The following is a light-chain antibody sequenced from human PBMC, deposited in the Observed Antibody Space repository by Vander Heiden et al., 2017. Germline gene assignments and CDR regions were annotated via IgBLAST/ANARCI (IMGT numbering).Light chain of an antibody. CDR3: CSYAGSYTWV. V-gene: IGLV2-11*01. J-gene: IGLJ3*02. CDR2: DVS. CDR1: SSDVGGYNY. Sequence: QAALTQPRSVSGSPGQSVTISCTGTSSDVGGYNYVSWYQQHPGKAPKHMIYDVSKRPSGVPDRFSGSKTGNTASRTISGLQAEDEADYYCCSYAGSYTWVFGGGTKLTVL.